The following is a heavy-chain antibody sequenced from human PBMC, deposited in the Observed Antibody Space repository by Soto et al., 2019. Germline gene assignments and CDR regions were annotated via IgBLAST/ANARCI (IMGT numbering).Heavy chain of an antibody. J-gene: IGHJ5*01. V-gene: IGHV4-4*02. CDR2: VSNSGRA. CDR3: ATGGYWRFDS. Sequence: PSETLSLTCVVSSASIRSSDNWTWLRQPPGKGLEWIGEVSNSGRANYNPSLKSRVTLSVDKSKNHFSLEVTSVTAADTAIYFCATGGYWRFDSSRQGTLVTVSS. D-gene: IGHD1-1*01. CDR1: SASIRSSDN.